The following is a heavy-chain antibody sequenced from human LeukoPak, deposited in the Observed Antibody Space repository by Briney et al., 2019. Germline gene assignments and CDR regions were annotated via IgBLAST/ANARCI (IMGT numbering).Heavy chain of an antibody. CDR2: INLNSGGT. V-gene: IGHV1-2*04. CDR1: GYTFTGYY. CDR3: AREGGVSGSSTSCVNY. D-gene: IGHD2-2*01. Sequence: ASVKASCKASGYTFTGYYMHWVRQAPGQGLEWMGWINLNSGGTNYAQKFQGWVTMTRDTSTSTVYMELSSLRSEDTAVYYCAREGGVSGSSTSCVNYWGQGTLVTVSS. J-gene: IGHJ4*02.